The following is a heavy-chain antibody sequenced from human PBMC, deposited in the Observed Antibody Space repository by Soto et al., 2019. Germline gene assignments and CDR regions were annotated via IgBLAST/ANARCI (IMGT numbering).Heavy chain of an antibody. V-gene: IGHV1-2*04. CDR2: INPNSGGT. Sequence: ASVKVSFKASGYTFTGYYMHWLRQAPGQGLEWMGWINPNSGGTNYAQKFQGWVTMTRDTSISTAYMELSRLRSDDTAVYYCATSSIAARSDAFDIWGQGTMVTVSS. CDR1: GYTFTGYY. D-gene: IGHD6-6*01. CDR3: ATSSIAARSDAFDI. J-gene: IGHJ3*02.